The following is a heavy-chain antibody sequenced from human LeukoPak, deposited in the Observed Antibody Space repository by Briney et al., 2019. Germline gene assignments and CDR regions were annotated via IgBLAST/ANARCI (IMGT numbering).Heavy chain of an antibody. CDR3: ARGTAIAAAGTTTTKDFDY. CDR1: GGSIGTYY. V-gene: IGHV4-59*12. J-gene: IGHJ4*02. Sequence: SETLSLTCTVSGGSIGTYYWSWIRQSPGKGLEWIGYIYVTGTRYNPYLQSRVTISVDRSKNQFSLKLSSVTAADTAVYYCARGTAIAAAGTTTTKDFDYWGQGTLVTVSS. CDR2: IYVTGT. D-gene: IGHD6-13*01.